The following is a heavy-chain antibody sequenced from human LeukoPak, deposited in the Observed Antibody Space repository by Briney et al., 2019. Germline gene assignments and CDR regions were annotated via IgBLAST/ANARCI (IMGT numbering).Heavy chain of an antibody. CDR3: ARGGDYYDSSGYYSGFDY. CDR1: GGSISSYY. CDR2: IYTSGST. Sequence: SETLSLTCTVSGGSISSYYWSWIRQPPGKGLEWIGYIYTSGSTNYNPSLKSRVTISVDTSKNQFSLKLSSVTAADTAVYYCARGGDYYDSSGYYSGFDYWGQGTLDTVSS. V-gene: IGHV4-4*09. D-gene: IGHD3-22*01. J-gene: IGHJ4*02.